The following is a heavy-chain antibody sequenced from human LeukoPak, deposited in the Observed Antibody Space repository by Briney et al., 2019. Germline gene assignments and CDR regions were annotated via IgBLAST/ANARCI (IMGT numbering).Heavy chain of an antibody. CDR3: AKGGSAWSYLDY. CDR2: IYSGGST. D-gene: IGHD6-19*01. CDR1: GFTVSSNY. J-gene: IGHJ4*02. Sequence: GGSLRLSCAASGFTVSSNYMSWVRQAPGKGLEWVSVIYSGGSTYYADSVKGRFTISRDNSKNMLYLQMNSLRVDDTAVYYCAKGGSAWSYLDYWGQGALVTVSS. V-gene: IGHV3-66*01.